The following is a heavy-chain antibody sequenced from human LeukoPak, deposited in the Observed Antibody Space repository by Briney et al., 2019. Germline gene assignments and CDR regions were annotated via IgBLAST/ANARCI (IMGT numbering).Heavy chain of an antibody. CDR3: ARGGVLKSVDY. J-gene: IGHJ4*02. V-gene: IGHV4-59*11. Sequence: PSETLSLTFTVSGGSIGSHYWTWIPPTPGKGMEWIGYVYDIGSTKYNPSLKSRVTISVDTSKNQFSLRLSSVTAADTAVYYCARGGVLKSVDYWGQGTLVAVSS. CDR2: VYDIGST. D-gene: IGHD3-16*01. CDR1: GGSIGSHY.